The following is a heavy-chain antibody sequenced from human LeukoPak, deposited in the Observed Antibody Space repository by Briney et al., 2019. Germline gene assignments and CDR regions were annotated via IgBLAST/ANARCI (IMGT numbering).Heavy chain of an antibody. Sequence: SETLSLTCTVSGSSISSYHWSWIRQPAGKGLEWIGHIFASGSTNYNPSLKSRATLSVDKSKNQFSLKLSSVTAADTAVYYCARDSDGAAQFDPWGQGTLVTVSS. CDR3: ARDSDGAAQFDP. V-gene: IGHV4-4*07. CDR2: IFASGST. CDR1: GSSISSYH. D-gene: IGHD6-13*01. J-gene: IGHJ5*02.